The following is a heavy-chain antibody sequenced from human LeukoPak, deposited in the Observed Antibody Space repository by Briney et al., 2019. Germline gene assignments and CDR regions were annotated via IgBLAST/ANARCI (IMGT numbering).Heavy chain of an antibody. D-gene: IGHD2-2*01. J-gene: IGHJ4*02. V-gene: IGHV1-18*04. Sequence: ASVKVSCKASGYTFTSYGISWVRQAPGQGLEWMGWISAYNGNTNYAQKLQGRVTMTTDTSTSTAYMELRSLRSDDTAVYYCARTYCSSTSCYWVFDYWGQGTLVTVSS. CDR2: ISAYNGNT. CDR1: GYTFTSYG. CDR3: ARTYCSSTSCYWVFDY.